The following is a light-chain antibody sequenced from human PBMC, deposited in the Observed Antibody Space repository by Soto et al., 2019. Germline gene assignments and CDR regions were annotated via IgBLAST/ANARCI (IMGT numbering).Light chain of an antibody. CDR3: SSYTSSSTLFV. CDR1: SSDVGGYNY. CDR2: DVS. V-gene: IGLV2-14*01. Sequence: QSALTQPASVSGSPGQSITISCTGTSSDVGGYNYGSWYQQHPGKTPKLMIYDVSNRPPGVSNRFSGSKSGNTASLTISGLQAEDEADYYCSSYTSSSTLFVFGTGTKVTVL. J-gene: IGLJ1*01.